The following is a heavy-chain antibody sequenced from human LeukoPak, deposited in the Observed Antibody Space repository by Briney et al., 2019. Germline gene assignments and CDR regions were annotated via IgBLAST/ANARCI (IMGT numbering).Heavy chain of an antibody. D-gene: IGHD3-22*01. V-gene: IGHV4-59*08. CDR1: GGSISSYY. CDR3: ARHGYYDSSGYYGFDY. J-gene: IGHJ4*02. Sequence: SETLFLTCTVSGGSISSYYWSWIRQPPGKRLEWIGYSYYSGSTNYNPSLKSRVTISVDTSKNQFSLKLSSVTAADTAVYYCARHGYYDSSGYYGFDYWGQGTLVTVSS. CDR2: SYYSGST.